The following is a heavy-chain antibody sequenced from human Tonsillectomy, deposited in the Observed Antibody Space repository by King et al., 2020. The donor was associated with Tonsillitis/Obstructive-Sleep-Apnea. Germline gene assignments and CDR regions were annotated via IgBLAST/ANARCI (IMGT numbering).Heavy chain of an antibody. J-gene: IGHJ4*02. V-gene: IGHV4-61*01. D-gene: IGHD5-12*01. CDR3: ARGSGYEYYFDY. CDR1: GGSVSSGSYY. Sequence: VQLQESGPGLVKPSETLSLTCTVSGGSVSSGSYYWSWIRQPPGKGLEWIGYIYYSGSTNYNPSLKSRVTISVDTSKNQLSLKLSSVTAADTAVYYCARGSGYEYYFDYWGQGTLVTVSS. CDR2: IYYSGST.